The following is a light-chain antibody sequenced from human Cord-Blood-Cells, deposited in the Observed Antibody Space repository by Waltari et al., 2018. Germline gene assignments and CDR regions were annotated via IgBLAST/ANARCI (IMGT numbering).Light chain of an antibody. Sequence: QSALTQPASVSGSPGQSITISCTGTRSDVGSYNLVAWYQQHPGKAPKLMMYEASKRPSGVSNRFSGSKSGNTASLTISGLQAEDEADYYCCSYAGSSTYVVFGGGTKLTVL. CDR1: RSDVGSYNL. V-gene: IGLV2-23*01. CDR3: CSYAGSSTYVV. CDR2: EAS. J-gene: IGLJ2*01.